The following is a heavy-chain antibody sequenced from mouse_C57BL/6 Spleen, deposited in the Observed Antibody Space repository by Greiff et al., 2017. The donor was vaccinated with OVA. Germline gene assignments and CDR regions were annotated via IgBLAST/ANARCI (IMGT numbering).Heavy chain of an antibody. V-gene: IGHV1-5*01. CDR2: INPGNSGT. J-gene: IGHJ2*01. Sequence: EVKLVESGTVLVRPGASVKLSCKASGYTFTSYWMHWVKQRPGQGLEWIGSINPGNSGTSYNEKFKGKATLTVVTSASTAYMELSSLKSENSAVYYGATADYWGQGTTLTVSA. CDR1: GYTFTSYW. CDR3: ATADY.